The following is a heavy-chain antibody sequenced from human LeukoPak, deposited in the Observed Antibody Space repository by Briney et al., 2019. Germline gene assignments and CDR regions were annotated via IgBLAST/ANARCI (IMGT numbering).Heavy chain of an antibody. Sequence: GGSLRLSCAASGFTFSSYWMHWVRQAPGKGLVWVSRINTDGSSTSYADSVKGRFTISRDNAKNTLYLQMNSLRAEDTAVYYCAREELLGYCSSTSCSAQDYWGQGTLVTVSS. CDR3: AREELLGYCSSTSCSAQDY. J-gene: IGHJ4*02. CDR2: INTDGSST. V-gene: IGHV3-74*01. CDR1: GFTFSSYW. D-gene: IGHD2-2*01.